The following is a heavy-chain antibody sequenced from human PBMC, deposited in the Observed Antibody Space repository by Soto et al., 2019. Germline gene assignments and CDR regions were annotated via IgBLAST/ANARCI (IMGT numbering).Heavy chain of an antibody. Sequence: EVQLVESGGGLVQPGRSLRLSCAASGFTFDDYAMHWVRQAPGKGLEWVSGISWNSGSIGYADSVKGRFTISRDNAKNSLYLQMNSLRAEDTAFYYCAKAFYCSGGSWYSGAFDIWGQGTMVTVSS. CDR3: AKAFYCSGGSWYSGAFDI. J-gene: IGHJ3*02. CDR2: ISWNSGSI. V-gene: IGHV3-9*01. D-gene: IGHD2-15*01. CDR1: GFTFDDYA.